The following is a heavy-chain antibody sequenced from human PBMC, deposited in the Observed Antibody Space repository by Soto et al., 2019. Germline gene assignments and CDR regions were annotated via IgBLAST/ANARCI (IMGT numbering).Heavy chain of an antibody. CDR2: INHSGST. CDR1: GGSFSGYY. CDR3: ARGRTKYYYDSSIGY. D-gene: IGHD3-22*01. Sequence: SETLSLTCAVYGGSFSGYYWSWIRQPPGKGLEWIGEINHSGSTNYNPSLKSRVTISVDTSKNQFSLKLSSVTAADTAVYYCARGRTKYYYDSSIGYWGQGTLVTVSS. J-gene: IGHJ4*02. V-gene: IGHV4-34*01.